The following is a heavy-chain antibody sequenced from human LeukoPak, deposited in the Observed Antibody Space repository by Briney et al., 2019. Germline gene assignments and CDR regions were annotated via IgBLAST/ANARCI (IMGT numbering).Heavy chain of an antibody. CDR3: ASGDYSDFDY. D-gene: IGHD4-17*01. CDR2: INPSGGST. J-gene: IGHJ4*02. CDR1: GYTFTNYY. V-gene: IGHV1-46*01. Sequence: ASVKVSCKASGYTFTNYYMHWVRQAPGQGLEWMAIINPSGGSTSYAQKFQGRVTLTRDTSTSTVYMELNSLRLEDTAVYYCASGDYSDFDYWGQGTLVTVSS.